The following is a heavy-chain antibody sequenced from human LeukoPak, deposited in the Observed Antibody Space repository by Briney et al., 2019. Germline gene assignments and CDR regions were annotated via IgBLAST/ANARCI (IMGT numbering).Heavy chain of an antibody. CDR1: GYTFTSSG. CDR2: TSAYNGNT. Sequence: GASVKVSCKASGYTFTSSGISWVRQAPGQGLEWMGWTSAYNGNTNYAQKLQGRVTMTTDTSTSTAYMKLRSLRSDDTAVYYCARGGRPDVLRYFDWTYNWFDPWGQGTLVTVSS. CDR3: ARGGRPDVLRYFDWTYNWFDP. D-gene: IGHD3-9*01. J-gene: IGHJ5*02. V-gene: IGHV1-18*01.